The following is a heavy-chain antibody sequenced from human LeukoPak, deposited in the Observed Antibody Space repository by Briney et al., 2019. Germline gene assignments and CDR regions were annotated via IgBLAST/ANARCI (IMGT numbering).Heavy chain of an antibody. Sequence: ASVKVSCKASGYTFTGYYMHWVRQAPGQGLELMGWINPNSGGTNYAQKFQGRVTMTRDTSISTAYMELSRLRSDDTAVYYCARDPPIVVVPAAIRTPLPPSDDCWGHGTLVTVSS. CDR1: GYTFTGYY. J-gene: IGHJ5*01. V-gene: IGHV1-2*02. CDR2: INPNSGGT. CDR3: ARDPPIVVVPAAIRTPLPPSDDC. D-gene: IGHD2-2*02.